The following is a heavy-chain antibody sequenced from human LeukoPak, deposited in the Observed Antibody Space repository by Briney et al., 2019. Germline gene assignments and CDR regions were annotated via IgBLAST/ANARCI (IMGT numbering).Heavy chain of an antibody. Sequence: GGSLRLSCVASGFTFSSYVMSWVRQAPGKGLEWVSAISGSGGSTYYADSVKGRFTISRDNSKNTLYMQMNSLRAEDTAVYYCAKSPEGVQNYWGQGTLVTVSS. J-gene: IGHJ4*02. CDR3: AKSPEGVQNY. D-gene: IGHD1-1*01. V-gene: IGHV3-23*01. CDR2: ISGSGGST. CDR1: GFTFSSYV.